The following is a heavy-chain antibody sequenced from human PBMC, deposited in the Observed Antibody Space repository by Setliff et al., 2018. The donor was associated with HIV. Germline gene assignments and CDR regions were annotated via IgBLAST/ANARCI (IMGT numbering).Heavy chain of an antibody. CDR2: IHYSGTT. CDR1: GGSFSSYH. J-gene: IGHJ2*01. V-gene: IGHV4-59*08. CDR3: ARPSTGGGYNYWYFDL. D-gene: IGHD5-12*01. Sequence: KPSETLSLTCTVSGGSFSSYHWSWIRHRAGKGLEWLGYIHYSGTTYYNPSLKSRVTISVDTSKNQFSLKLSSVTAADTAVYHCARPSTGGGYNYWYFDLWGRGTLVTVSS.